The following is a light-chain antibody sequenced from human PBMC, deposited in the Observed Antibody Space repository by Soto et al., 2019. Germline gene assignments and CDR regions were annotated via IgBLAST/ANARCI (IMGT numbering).Light chain of an antibody. V-gene: IGKV3-15*01. CDR1: QSISSN. CDR3: QQYSDWPLWT. CDR2: RAS. J-gene: IGKJ1*01. Sequence: EIVMTQSPATLSVSPGERVTLSCRASQSISSNLAWYQQKPGQAPRLLIYRASTRATGIPARFSGSGSGTEFTLTISSLQSEDFAVYYCQQYSDWPLWTFGQGTKVEIK.